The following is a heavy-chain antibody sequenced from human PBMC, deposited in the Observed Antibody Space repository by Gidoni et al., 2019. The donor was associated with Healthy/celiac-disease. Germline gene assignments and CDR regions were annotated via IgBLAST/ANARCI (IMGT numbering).Heavy chain of an antibody. CDR2: ISWNSGSI. Sequence: EVQLVESGGGLVQPVRSLRLSCAASGFPFEHYAMHWFRQAPGKGLEWVSGISWNSGSIGYADSVKGRFTISRDNAKNSLYLQMNSLRAEDTALYYCAKGSIAAAGPPPDYYYYGMDVWGQGTTVTVSS. D-gene: IGHD6-13*01. CDR1: GFPFEHYA. V-gene: IGHV3-9*01. CDR3: AKGSIAAAGPPPDYYYYGMDV. J-gene: IGHJ6*02.